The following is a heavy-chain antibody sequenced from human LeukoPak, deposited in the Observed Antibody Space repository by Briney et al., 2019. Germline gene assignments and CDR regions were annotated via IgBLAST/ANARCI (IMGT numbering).Heavy chain of an antibody. CDR2: IRYGGSNK. D-gene: IGHD4-23*01. J-gene: IGHJ4*02. V-gene: IGHV3-30*02. CDR3: AKGYYGGNSYFDY. CDR1: GFTFTSFA. Sequence: PWGALRLSCAASGFTFTSFAMSWVRQAPGKGLEWVAFIRYGGSNKYYADSVKGRFTISRDNSKNTLYLQMNSLRAEDTAVYYCAKGYYGGNSYFDYWGQGTLVTVSS.